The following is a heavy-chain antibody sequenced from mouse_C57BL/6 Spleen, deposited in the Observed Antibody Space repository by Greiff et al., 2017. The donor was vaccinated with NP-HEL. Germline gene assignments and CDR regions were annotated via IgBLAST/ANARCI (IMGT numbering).Heavy chain of an antibody. J-gene: IGHJ2*01. Sequence: QVQLKQSGPELVKPGASVTISCKASGYAFSSSWMNWVKQRPGKGLEWIGRIYPGDGDTNYNGKFKGKATLTADKSSSTAYMQLSSLTSEDSAVYFCARSYYGSRFFDYWGQGTTLTVSS. V-gene: IGHV1-82*01. CDR2: IYPGDGDT. CDR3: ARSYYGSRFFDY. CDR1: GYAFSSSW. D-gene: IGHD1-1*01.